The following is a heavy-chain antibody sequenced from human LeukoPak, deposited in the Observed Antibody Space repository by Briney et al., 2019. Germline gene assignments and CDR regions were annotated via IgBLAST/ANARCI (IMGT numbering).Heavy chain of an antibody. Sequence: PGGSLRLSCEASGFTFGTYGMTWVRQAPGKGLERVSGITGSSTWTYYADSVRGRFTISRDNSKNTLHLQMNNLTADDTAIYYCARELVSLGTGYFDLWGRGTLVTVSS. J-gene: IGHJ2*01. CDR1: GFTFGTYG. D-gene: IGHD7-27*01. CDR2: ITGSSTWT. CDR3: ARELVSLGTGYFDL. V-gene: IGHV3-23*01.